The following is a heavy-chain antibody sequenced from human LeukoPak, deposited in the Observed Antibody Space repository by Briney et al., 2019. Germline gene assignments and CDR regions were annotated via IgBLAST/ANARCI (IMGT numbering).Heavy chain of an antibody. CDR1: GGSISSYY. J-gene: IGHJ5*02. CDR2: IYYSGST. D-gene: IGHD3-10*01. CDR3: ARGLWFGEMRRWFDP. Sequence: SETLSLTCTVSGGSISSYYWSCIRQPPGKGLEWIGYIYYSGSTNYNPSLKSRVTISVDTSKNQFSLKLSSVTAADTAVYYCARGLWFGEMRRWFDPWGQGTLVTVSS. V-gene: IGHV4-59*01.